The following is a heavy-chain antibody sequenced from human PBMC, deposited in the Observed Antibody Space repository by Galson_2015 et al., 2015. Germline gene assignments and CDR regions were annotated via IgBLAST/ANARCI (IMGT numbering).Heavy chain of an antibody. D-gene: IGHD2-21*02. CDR2: LSHTGSSI. V-gene: IGHV3-23*01. J-gene: IGHJ4*02. CDR1: GFTFSSSA. CDR3: AKDRRAVVMSAIDY. Sequence: SLRLSCAASGFTFSSSAMNWVRQAPGKGLEWVSALSHTGSSIYYADSVKGRFTISRDNSKNTLSLHLNSLRAGDTAVYYCAKDRRAVVMSAIDYWGQGTQVTVSS.